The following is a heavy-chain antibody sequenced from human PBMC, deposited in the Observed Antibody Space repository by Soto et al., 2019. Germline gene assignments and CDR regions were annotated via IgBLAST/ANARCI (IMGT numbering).Heavy chain of an antibody. V-gene: IGHV3-53*01. CDR1: GFSVSGKY. D-gene: IGHD3-10*01. CDR2: IYSGGSA. J-gene: IGHJ4*02. CDR3: ARSMMVRGVLFDL. Sequence: QLVESGGGLIQPGGSLRLSCAVSGFSVSGKYMSWVRQAPGQGLDWVSVIYSGGSAYYADSVKGRFTISRDESQNTLYLQMNSLRAEDTAVYYCARSMMVRGVLFDLWGQGTLVSVSS.